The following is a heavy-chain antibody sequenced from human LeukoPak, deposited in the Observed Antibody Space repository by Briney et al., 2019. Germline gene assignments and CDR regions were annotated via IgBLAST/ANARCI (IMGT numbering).Heavy chain of an antibody. Sequence: PSETLSLTCTVSGGSISSYYWSWIRQPPGKGLEWIGYIYYSGSTNYNPSLKSRVTISVDTSKSQFSLKLSSVTAADTAVYYCARLSRDGYNWGPFDYWGQGTLVTVSS. J-gene: IGHJ4*02. D-gene: IGHD5-24*01. CDR3: ARLSRDGYNWGPFDY. CDR2: IYYSGST. V-gene: IGHV4-59*08. CDR1: GGSISSYY.